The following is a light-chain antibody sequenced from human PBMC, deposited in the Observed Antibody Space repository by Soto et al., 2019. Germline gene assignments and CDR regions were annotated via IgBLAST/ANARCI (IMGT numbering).Light chain of an antibody. V-gene: IGKV1-9*01. CDR1: QGISNY. CDR2: AAS. J-gene: IGKJ4*01. CDR3: QQLNVYPST. Sequence: IPLTQSPSSLSASVGDRVTITCRASQGISNYLGWYQQKPGKAPKLLIYAASTLQTGVPSRFSGGGSGTDFTLTITSLQPEDFATYYCQQLNVYPSTXGXGTKVEIK.